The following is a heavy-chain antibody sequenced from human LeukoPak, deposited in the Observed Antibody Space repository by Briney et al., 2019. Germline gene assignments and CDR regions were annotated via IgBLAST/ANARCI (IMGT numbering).Heavy chain of an antibody. D-gene: IGHD2-8*01. CDR2: IHYSGNT. CDR3: ARNGRYNWFDP. Sequence: SETLSLTCTVSSGSISLYYCSWIRQPPGKGLEWIGYIHYSGNTNYNPSLKSRVTISVDTSKNQLSLKVSSVTAADTAVYYCARNGRYNWFDPWGQGTLVTVSS. V-gene: IGHV4-59*01. J-gene: IGHJ5*02. CDR1: SGSISLYY.